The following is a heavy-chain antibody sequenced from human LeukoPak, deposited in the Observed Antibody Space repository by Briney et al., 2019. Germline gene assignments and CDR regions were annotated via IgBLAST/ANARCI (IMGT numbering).Heavy chain of an antibody. V-gene: IGHV3-23*01. CDR3: ARLSTHYYYYYYGMDV. CDR2: ISGSGGST. D-gene: IGHD2/OR15-2a*01. CDR1: GFTFSSYA. J-gene: IGHJ6*02. Sequence: TGGSLRLSCAASGFTFSSYAMSWVRQAPGKGLEWVSAISGSGGSTYYADSVKGRFTISRDNSKNTLYLQMNSLRAEDTAVYYCARLSTHYYYYYYGMDVWGQGTTVTVSS.